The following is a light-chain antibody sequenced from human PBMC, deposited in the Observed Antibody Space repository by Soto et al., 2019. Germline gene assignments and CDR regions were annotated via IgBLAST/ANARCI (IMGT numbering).Light chain of an antibody. V-gene: IGKV3-11*01. Sequence: EIVLTQSPCTLSLSPGERATLSCRASPSVTNFLAWYQQKPGQAPRLLIYGAFNRATGIPARFSGSGSGTDFTLTISSLEPEDSAVYYCQQRNVWPPVNFGQGTRLEIK. CDR3: QQRNVWPPVN. CDR2: GAF. J-gene: IGKJ5*01. CDR1: PSVTNF.